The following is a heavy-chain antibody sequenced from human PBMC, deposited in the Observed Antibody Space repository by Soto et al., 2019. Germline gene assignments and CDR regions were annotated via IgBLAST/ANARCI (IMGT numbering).Heavy chain of an antibody. CDR2: ISAGSGNT. CDR1: GYTSTNYG. J-gene: IGHJ4*02. V-gene: IGHV1-3*01. Sequence: ASVKVSCKASGYTSTNYGIHWVRQAPGQRLEWMGWISAGSGNTKHSQKFQDRITITRDTSASTVYMELSSLRSDDTAVYYCANDIILIPDAKGLXYWSQGALVTVSS. CDR3: ANDIILIPDAKGLXY. D-gene: IGHD2-2*01.